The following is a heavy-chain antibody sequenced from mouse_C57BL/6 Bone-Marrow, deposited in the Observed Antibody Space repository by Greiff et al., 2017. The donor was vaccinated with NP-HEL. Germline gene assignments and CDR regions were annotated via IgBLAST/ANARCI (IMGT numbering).Heavy chain of an antibody. CDR3: ARDRYYGSSGFAY. CDR2: ISDGGSYT. J-gene: IGHJ3*01. Sequence: DVHLVESGGGLVKPGGSLKLSCAASGFTFSSYAMSWVRQTPEKRLEWVATISDGGSYTYYPDNVKGRFTISRDNAKNNLYLQMSHLKSEDTAMYYCARDRYYGSSGFAYWGQGTLVTVSA. V-gene: IGHV5-4*01. D-gene: IGHD1-1*01. CDR1: GFTFSSYA.